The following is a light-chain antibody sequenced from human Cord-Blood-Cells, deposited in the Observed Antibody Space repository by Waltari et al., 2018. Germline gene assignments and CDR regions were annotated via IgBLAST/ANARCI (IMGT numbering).Light chain of an antibody. CDR2: EGS. CDR1: SSDVGRYNL. J-gene: IGLJ3*02. V-gene: IGLV2-23*01. Sequence: QSALTQPDSVSGSPGQSITISCPGPSSDVGRYNLVSWYQQPPGKAPKLMIYEGSKRPSGVSNRFSGSKSGNTASLTISGLQAEDEADYYCCSYAGSSTWVFGGGTKLTVL. CDR3: CSYAGSSTWV.